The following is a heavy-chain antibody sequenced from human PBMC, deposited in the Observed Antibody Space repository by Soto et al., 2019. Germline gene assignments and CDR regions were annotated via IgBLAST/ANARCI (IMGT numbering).Heavy chain of an antibody. D-gene: IGHD2-15*01. CDR1: GFTFSSYA. Sequence: EVQLVESGGGLVQPGGSLRLSCAASGFTFSSYAMHWVRQAPGKGLEYVSAISSNGGSTYYANSVKGRFTISRDNSKNTLYLQMGSLRAEDMAVYYCARDGYCSGGSCAIDPDAFDIWGQGTMVTVSS. J-gene: IGHJ3*02. CDR2: ISSNGGST. CDR3: ARDGYCSGGSCAIDPDAFDI. V-gene: IGHV3-64*01.